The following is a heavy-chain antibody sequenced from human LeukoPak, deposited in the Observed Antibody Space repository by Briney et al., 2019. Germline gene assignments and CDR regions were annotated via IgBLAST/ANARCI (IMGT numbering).Heavy chain of an antibody. D-gene: IGHD3-22*01. V-gene: IGHV1-18*01. J-gene: IGHJ5*02. CDR3: ARDKRSRSGYEAPNWFDP. CDR2: ISAYNGNT. CDR1: GYTFTNYG. Sequence: ASVKVSCKASGYTFTNYGITWVRQAPGQGLEWMGWISAYNGNTNYEQKFQGRVTMTTDTSMSTAYMELRSLRSDDTAVYYCARDKRSRSGYEAPNWFDPWGQGTLVTVSS.